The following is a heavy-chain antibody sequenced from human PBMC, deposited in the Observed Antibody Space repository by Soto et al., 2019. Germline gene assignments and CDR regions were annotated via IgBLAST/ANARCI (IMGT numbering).Heavy chain of an antibody. CDR1: GFPFSSYW. Sequence: GGSLRLSCAASGFPFSSYWMHWVRPAPGKGLVWVSRINSDGSSTSYADSVKGRFTISRDNAKNTLYLQMNSLRAEDTAVYYCARAGIVVVPAAEFHYYYYMDVWGKGTTVTVSS. D-gene: IGHD2-2*01. CDR2: INSDGSST. CDR3: ARAGIVVVPAAEFHYYYYMDV. J-gene: IGHJ6*03. V-gene: IGHV3-74*01.